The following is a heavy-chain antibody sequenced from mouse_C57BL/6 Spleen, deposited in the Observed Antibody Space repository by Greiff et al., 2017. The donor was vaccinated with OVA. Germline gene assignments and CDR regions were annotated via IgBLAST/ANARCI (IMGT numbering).Heavy chain of an antibody. CDR1: GYTFTSYW. CDR3: ARRHYGSSLDYYAMDY. CDR2: IDPSDSET. D-gene: IGHD1-1*01. Sequence: QVHVKQPGAELVRPGSSVKLSCKASGYTFTSYWMHWVKQRPIQGLEWIGNIDPSDSETHYNQKFKDKATLTVDKSSSTAYMQLSSLTSEDSAVYYCARRHYGSSLDYYAMDYWGQGTSVTVSS. V-gene: IGHV1-52*01. J-gene: IGHJ4*01.